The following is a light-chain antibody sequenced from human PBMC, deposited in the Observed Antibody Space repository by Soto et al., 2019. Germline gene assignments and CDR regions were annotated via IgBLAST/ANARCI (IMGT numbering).Light chain of an antibody. CDR1: QSVSSN. CDR3: QQYNNWPLT. CDR2: GAS. J-gene: IGKJ4*01. V-gene: IGKV3-15*01. Sequence: EIVMTQSPATLSVSPGERATLSCRASQSVSSNLAWYQQKPGQAPRRLIYGASTRATGIPARLSGSGSGTEFTLTISSLQSEDFAVYYCQQYNNWPLTFGGGTKVEIK.